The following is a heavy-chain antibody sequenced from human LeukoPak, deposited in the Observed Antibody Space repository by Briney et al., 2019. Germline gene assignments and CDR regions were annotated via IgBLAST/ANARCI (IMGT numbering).Heavy chain of an antibody. D-gene: IGHD2-15*01. CDR3: ARDSGSNFDY. CDR2: IYYSGST. J-gene: IGHJ4*02. Sequence: SGTLSLTCTVSGGSISGYYWNWIRQPPGKGLEWIGYIYYSGSTNYNPSLKSRVTMSLDTSKNQFSLKLSSVTAADTAVYHCARDSGSNFDYWGQGTLVTVSS. CDR1: GGSISGYY. V-gene: IGHV4-59*01.